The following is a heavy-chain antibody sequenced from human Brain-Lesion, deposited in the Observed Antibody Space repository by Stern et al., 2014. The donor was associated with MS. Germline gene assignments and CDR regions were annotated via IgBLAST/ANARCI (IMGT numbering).Heavy chain of an antibody. CDR2: SYYIGST. CDR3: ARGESSRYYYYFDD. Sequence: QVQLVESGPGLVKPSQTLSLTCNVSGDSISSGDNYWSWLRQSPGKGLDWIGYSYYIGSTFYNPSLKSRVSISVDTSQNQFSLSLSSVTAADTAVYYCARGESSRYYYYFDDWGQGTLVTVSS. J-gene: IGHJ4*02. D-gene: IGHD3-22*01. V-gene: IGHV4-30-4*01. CDR1: GDSISSGDNY.